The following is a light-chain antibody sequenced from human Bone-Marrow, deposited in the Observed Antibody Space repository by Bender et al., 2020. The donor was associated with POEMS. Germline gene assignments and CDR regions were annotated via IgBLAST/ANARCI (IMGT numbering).Light chain of an antibody. Sequence: SYEPTQPPSVSVSPGQTARITCSGDALPQKYAYWYQQKSGQAPVLVIYEDSERPSGIPERFSGSSSGTLATLTISGAQVEDEADYFCYSTDFTGNDRVFGGGTKLTVL. CDR3: YSTDFTGNDRV. J-gene: IGLJ3*02. V-gene: IGLV3-10*01. CDR1: ALPQKY. CDR2: EDS.